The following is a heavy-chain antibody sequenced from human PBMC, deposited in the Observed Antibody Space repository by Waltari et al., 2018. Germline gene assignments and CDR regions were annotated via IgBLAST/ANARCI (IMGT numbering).Heavy chain of an antibody. CDR3: AHTTPSGDYNSCFYYYYYGIDV. CDR1: GFSLSTSGVG. J-gene: IGHJ6*02. V-gene: IGHV2-5*01. CDR2: IYWNDEK. Sequence: QITLKESGPTLVKPTQTLTLTCTFSGFSLSTSGVGVGWSRQPPGKALEWRARIYWNDEKRYSPSLKSRLTISKDNSKIQVVLTMTTIYPADTATYYCAHTTPSGDYNSCFYYYYYGIDVWGQGTTVTVSS. D-gene: IGHD4-17*01.